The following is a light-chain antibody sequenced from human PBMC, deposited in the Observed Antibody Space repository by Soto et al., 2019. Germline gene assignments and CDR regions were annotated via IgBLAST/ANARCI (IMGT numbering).Light chain of an antibody. J-gene: IGKJ1*01. CDR2: AAS. V-gene: IGKV1-27*01. CDR1: QGISNY. CDR3: QKYNSAPWT. Sequence: DIQMTQSPSSLSASVGDRVTITCRASQGISNYLAWYQQKTGKVPKILIYAASTLQSGVPSRFSGSGSGTDFTLTISRLQPEDVETYYCQKYNSAPWTFGQGTKVDIK.